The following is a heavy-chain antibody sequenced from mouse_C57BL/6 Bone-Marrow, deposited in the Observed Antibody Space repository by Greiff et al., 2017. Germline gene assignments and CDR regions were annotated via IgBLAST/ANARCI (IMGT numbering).Heavy chain of an antibody. CDR3: ARGLGRLPWYFDV. CDR1: GFTFSDYG. CDR2: ISSGSSTI. D-gene: IGHD4-1*01. V-gene: IGHV5-17*01. J-gene: IGHJ1*03. Sequence: EVKLMESGGGLVKPGGSLKLSCAASGFTFSDYGMHWVRQAPEKGLEWVAYISSGSSTIYYADTVKGRFTISRDNAKNTLFLQMTSLRSEDTAMYYCARGLGRLPWYFDVWGTGTTVTVSS.